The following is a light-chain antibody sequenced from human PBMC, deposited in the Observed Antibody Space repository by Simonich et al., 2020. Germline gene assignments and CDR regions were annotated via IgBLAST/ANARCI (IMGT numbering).Light chain of an antibody. V-gene: IGKV3-11*01. J-gene: IGKJ2*01. Sequence: ELVLTQSPATLSLSPGERDTLYCRTSQSVSSYLAWYQQKPGQAPRLLIYDASNRATGIPARFSGSGSGTDFTLTISSLQAEDVAVYYCQQYYRTPYTFGQGTKLEIK. CDR2: DAS. CDR3: QQYYRTPYT. CDR1: QSVSSY.